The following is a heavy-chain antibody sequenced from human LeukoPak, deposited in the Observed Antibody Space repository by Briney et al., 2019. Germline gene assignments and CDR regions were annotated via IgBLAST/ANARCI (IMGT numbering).Heavy chain of an antibody. V-gene: IGHV3-15*01. CDR1: GFPFNNAW. J-gene: IGHJ4*02. D-gene: IGHD3-10*01. Sequence: GGSLRLSCAASGFPFNNAWMSWVRQAPGKGLEWVGRIKSKTDGGTTDYAAPVKARFTISRDDSRNTLYLQMNSLKTEDTAVYYCAKVPSSGTYLYWGQGTLVTVSS. CDR2: IKSKTDGGTT. CDR3: AKVPSSGTYLY.